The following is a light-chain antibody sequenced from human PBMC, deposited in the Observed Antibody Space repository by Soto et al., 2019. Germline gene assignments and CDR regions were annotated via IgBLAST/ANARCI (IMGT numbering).Light chain of an antibody. J-gene: IGKJ1*01. V-gene: IGKV1-39*01. CDR1: QSISTY. CDR2: AAS. Sequence: DIQMTQSPSSLSASVGDRVTITCRASQSISTYLNWYHQKPGKAPDLLIYAASSLKSGVPSRFSGSGFGTDFTLTINNLEPEDFAIYFCQQTSSFLRTFGQGTKVDIK. CDR3: QQTSSFLRT.